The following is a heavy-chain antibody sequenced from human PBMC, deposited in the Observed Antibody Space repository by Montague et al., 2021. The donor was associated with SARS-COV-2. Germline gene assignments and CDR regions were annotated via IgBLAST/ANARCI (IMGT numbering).Heavy chain of an antibody. D-gene: IGHD3-22*01. CDR1: GGSISSYY. CDR3: AREVRYYYDSSGPGAFDI. CDR2: IYYSGST. Sequence: SETLSLTCTVSGGSISSYYCSWIRRPPGKGLEWIGYIYYSGSTNXNPSLKSRVTISVDTSKNQSSLKLSSVTAADTAVYYCAREVRYYYDSSGPGAFDIWGQGTMVTVSS. V-gene: IGHV4-59*01. J-gene: IGHJ3*02.